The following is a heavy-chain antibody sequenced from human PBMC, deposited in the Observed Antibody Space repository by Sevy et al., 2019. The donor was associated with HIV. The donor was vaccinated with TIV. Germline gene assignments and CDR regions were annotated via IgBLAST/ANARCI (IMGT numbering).Heavy chain of an antibody. CDR1: GYTFTGYY. CDR3: ASDSPCSSRYYDFWSGYYGTYYYYGMDV. CDR2: INPNSGGT. V-gene: IGHV1-2*06. Sequence: ASVKVSCKASGYTFTGYYMHWVRQAPGQGLEWMGRINPNSGGTNYAQKCQGRVPMTRETSISTPYLELSRLRSDDTAVYYAASDSPCSSRYYDFWSGYYGTYYYYGMDVWGQGTTVTVSS. J-gene: IGHJ6*02. D-gene: IGHD3-3*01.